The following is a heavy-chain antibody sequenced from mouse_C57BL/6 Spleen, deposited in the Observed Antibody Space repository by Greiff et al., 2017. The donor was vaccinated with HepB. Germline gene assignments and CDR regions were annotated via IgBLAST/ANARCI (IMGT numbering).Heavy chain of an antibody. V-gene: IGHV5-4*03. D-gene: IGHD2-5*01. CDR3: ARGSYYSNYDWYFDV. CDR1: GFTFSSYA. CDR2: ISDGGSYT. Sequence: EVKLVESGGGLVKPGGSLKLSCAASGFTFSSYAMSWVRQTPEKRLEWVATISDGGSYTYYPDNVKGRFTISRDNAKNNLYLQMSHLKSEDTAMYYCARGSYYSNYDWYFDVWGTGTTVTVAS. J-gene: IGHJ1*03.